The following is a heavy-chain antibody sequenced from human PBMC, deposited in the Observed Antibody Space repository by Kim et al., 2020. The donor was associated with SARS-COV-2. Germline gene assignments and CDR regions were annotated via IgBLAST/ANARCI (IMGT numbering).Heavy chain of an antibody. D-gene: IGHD2-15*01. V-gene: IGHV3-15*01. CDR2: IKTKYDGVPT. J-gene: IGHJ3*02. CDR3: TTDGWI. CDR1: GFTFSDAW. Sequence: GGSLRLSCVASGFTFSDAWMSWVRQAPGKGLEWVGRIKTKYDGVPTDYAAPVKGRFTISRDDSQNTLYLQMNSLKTEDTALYYCTTDGWIWGQGTMVTVSS.